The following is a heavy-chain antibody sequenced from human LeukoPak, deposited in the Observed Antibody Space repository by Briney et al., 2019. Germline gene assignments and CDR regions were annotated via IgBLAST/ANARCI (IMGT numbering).Heavy chain of an antibody. V-gene: IGHV4-39*07. CDR3: ARGRGSWYGVYFDY. Sequence: SETLSLTCTVSGGSISSGSHYWGWIRQPPGKGLEWIGNIFYTGRTYYDPSHNPSLKSRVTISVDTSKNQFSLKLSSVTAEDTAVYYCARGRGSWYGVYFDYWGQGTLVTVSS. D-gene: IGHD6-13*01. J-gene: IGHJ4*02. CDR2: IFYTGRT. CDR1: GGSISSGSHY.